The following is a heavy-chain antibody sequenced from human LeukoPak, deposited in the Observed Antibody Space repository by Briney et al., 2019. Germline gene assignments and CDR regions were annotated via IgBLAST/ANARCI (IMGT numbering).Heavy chain of an antibody. CDR2: ISASGSGT. J-gene: IGHJ4*02. CDR3: AKDAAGPEY. D-gene: IGHD6-13*01. CDR1: GLTFSSYS. Sequence: PGGSLRLSCAASGLTFSSYSMTWVRQAPGKGLYWIAGISASGSGTYYTDSVRGRFTISRDNSRNTLYLQMNSLRVEDTAIYYCAKDAAGPEYWGQGTLVTVSS. V-gene: IGHV3-23*01.